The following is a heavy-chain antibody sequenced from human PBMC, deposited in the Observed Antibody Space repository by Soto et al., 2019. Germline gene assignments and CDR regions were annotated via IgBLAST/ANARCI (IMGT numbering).Heavy chain of an antibody. V-gene: IGHV1-46*01. CDR1: GYNFIAYY. J-gene: IGHJ6*02. D-gene: IGHD3-22*01. Sequence: ASVKVSCKTSGYNFIAYYIYWVRQAPGQGPEWMGIINPSGGSTSYAQKFQGRVTMTRDTSTSTVYMELSSLRSEDTAVYYCARGSITMIVVVPPGPGMDVWGQGTTVTVSS. CDR3: ARGSITMIVVVPPGPGMDV. CDR2: INPSGGST.